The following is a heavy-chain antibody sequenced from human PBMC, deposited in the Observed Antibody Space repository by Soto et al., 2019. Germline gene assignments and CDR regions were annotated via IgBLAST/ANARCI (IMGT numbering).Heavy chain of an antibody. CDR3: AKSPRGEMATD. V-gene: IGHV1-18*01. CDR1: GYTFINYH. Sequence: QVQLVQSGGEVKKPGASVTVSCKASGYTFINYHITWVRQAPGQGLEWMAWINPYNVMTDYAQRFQGRVTMTRDTSTSTAFMELRNLESDDTAVYFCAKSPRGEMATDWGQGTLVIVSS. CDR2: INPYNVMT. D-gene: IGHD2-21*01. J-gene: IGHJ4*02.